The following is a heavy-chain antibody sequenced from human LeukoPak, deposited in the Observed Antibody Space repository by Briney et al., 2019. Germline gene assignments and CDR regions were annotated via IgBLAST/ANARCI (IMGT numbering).Heavy chain of an antibody. D-gene: IGHD5-18*01. CDR3: AKDRERDTAMVSYFDY. CDR1: GGSISSSS. Sequence: LSLTCTVSGGSISSSSYYWGWIRQAPGKGLEWVAVISYDGSNKYYADSVKGRFTISRDNSKNTLYLQMNSLRAEDTAVYYCAKDRERDTAMVSYFDYWGQGTLVTVSS. J-gene: IGHJ4*02. CDR2: ISYDGSNK. V-gene: IGHV3-30*18.